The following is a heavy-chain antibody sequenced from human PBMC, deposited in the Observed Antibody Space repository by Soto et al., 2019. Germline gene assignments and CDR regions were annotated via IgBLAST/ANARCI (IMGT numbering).Heavy chain of an antibody. Sequence: QVQLVQSGAEVKKPGASVKVSCKASGYNLTNYGISWVRQAPGQGLQWMGWINSYKGVTNNAHNFQDRVSMTTDTSTSTAYLELRSLRSDDTAVYYCARDRYNYGSFDYWGQGSLVTVSS. CDR2: INSYKGVT. J-gene: IGHJ4*02. D-gene: IGHD1-1*01. CDR1: GYNLTNYG. V-gene: IGHV1-18*01. CDR3: ARDRYNYGSFDY.